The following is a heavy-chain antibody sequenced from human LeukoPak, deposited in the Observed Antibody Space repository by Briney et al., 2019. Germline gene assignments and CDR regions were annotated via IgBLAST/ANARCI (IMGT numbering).Heavy chain of an antibody. Sequence: GGSLRLSCAASGFTFSNYGMHWVRQAPCKGLEWMAFIPYDGSNKYYADSLQGRFTISRDNSMNTLYLQMSSLRAEDTAIYYCAKDICGGNCYPHGGYWGQGTLVTVSS. CDR2: IPYDGSNK. J-gene: IGHJ4*02. CDR1: GFTFSNYG. D-gene: IGHD2-21*01. V-gene: IGHV3-30*02. CDR3: AKDICGGNCYPHGGY.